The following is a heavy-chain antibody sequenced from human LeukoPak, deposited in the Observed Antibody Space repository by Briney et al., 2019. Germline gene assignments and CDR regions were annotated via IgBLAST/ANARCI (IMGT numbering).Heavy chain of an antibody. CDR1: GFTFSSYG. J-gene: IGHJ6*02. CDR2: IRFDGSVK. CDR3: AKDVYDCSGGSCPQYYYVMDV. V-gene: IGHV3-30*02. Sequence: GGSLRLSCTASGFTFSSYGMHWVRQAPGKGLEWVSFIRFDGSVKYYADSVRGRFTISRDNSKNTLSLQMNSLRAEDTALYYCAKDVYDCSGGSCPQYYYVMDVWGQGTTVTVSS. D-gene: IGHD2-15*01.